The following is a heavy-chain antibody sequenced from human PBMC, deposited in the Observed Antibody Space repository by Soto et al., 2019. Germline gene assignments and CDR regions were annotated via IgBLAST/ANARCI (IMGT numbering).Heavy chain of an antibody. D-gene: IGHD2-15*01. J-gene: IGHJ6*02. CDR2: ISYEGSNK. V-gene: IGHV3-30*04. Sequence: GSLRLSCAASGFTFSSYAMHWVRQAPGKGLEWVAVISYEGSNKYYADSVKGRFTFSRDNSKNTLYLQMNSLRARARPGYYCAREYGGYCYYGLDVWGQGTTVTVSS. CDR1: GFTFSSYA. CDR3: AREYGGYCYYGLDV.